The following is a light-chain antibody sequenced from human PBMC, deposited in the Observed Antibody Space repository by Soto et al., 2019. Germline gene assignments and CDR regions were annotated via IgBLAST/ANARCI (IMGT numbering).Light chain of an antibody. J-gene: IGKJ1*01. Sequence: EKVMTQSPATLSVSPGERATLSCGASQSVRSYLAWYQQKPGQAPRLLIYDAYNRATGIPARFSGSGSGTDFTLTISSLEPEDFAVYYCQQRSNWPWTFGQGTKVDIK. CDR3: QQRSNWPWT. CDR1: QSVRSY. CDR2: DAY. V-gene: IGKV3-11*01.